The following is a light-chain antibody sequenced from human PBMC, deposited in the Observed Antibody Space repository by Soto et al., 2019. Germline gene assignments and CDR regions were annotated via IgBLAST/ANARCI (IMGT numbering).Light chain of an antibody. CDR1: QSVSSSY. CDR2: GAS. V-gene: IGKV3-20*01. J-gene: IGKJ4*01. Sequence: EILVAQYTGTLSFSPGERATLSCRASQSVSSSYLAWYQQKPGQAPRLLIYGASSRATGIPDRFSGSGSGTDFTLTISRLEPEDFAVYYCQQYGSSLGVTFGGGTKVDIK. CDR3: QQYGSSLGVT.